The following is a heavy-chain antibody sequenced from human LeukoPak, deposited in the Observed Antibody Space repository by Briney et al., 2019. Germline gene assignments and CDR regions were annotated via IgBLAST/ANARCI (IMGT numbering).Heavy chain of an antibody. Sequence: ASVRVSCKASGYIFSSNDINWLRQAAGQGLEWMGWMNPNSGDTGYTQKFQGRVAMTRSTSITTAYMELSSLRSEDTAVYYCPRGPFGSGSFLDYWGQGTLVTVSS. J-gene: IGHJ4*02. CDR1: GYIFSSND. CDR3: PRGPFGSGSFLDY. V-gene: IGHV1-8*01. D-gene: IGHD3-10*01. CDR2: MNPNSGDT.